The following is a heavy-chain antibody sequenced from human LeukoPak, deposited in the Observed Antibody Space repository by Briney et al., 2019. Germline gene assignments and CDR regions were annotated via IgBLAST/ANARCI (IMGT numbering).Heavy chain of an antibody. Sequence: GGSLRLSCAASGFSFSNYGMDWVRQAPGKGLEWVAVIWFDGSSKYYSDSVKGRFTISRDNSKNTLHLQMNSLRAEDMAVYYCARRVLYGMDVWGQGTTVTVSS. CDR2: IWFDGSSK. J-gene: IGHJ6*02. CDR1: GFSFSNYG. CDR3: ARRVLYGMDV. V-gene: IGHV3-33*01.